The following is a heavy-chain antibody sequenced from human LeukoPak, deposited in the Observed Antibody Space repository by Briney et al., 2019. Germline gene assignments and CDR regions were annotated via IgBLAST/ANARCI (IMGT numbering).Heavy chain of an antibody. V-gene: IGHV1-18*01. CDR2: ISAYNGNT. CDR3: ARGPLPIYCSSTSCYPSSEAYFDY. D-gene: IGHD2-2*01. Sequence: ASVTVSCKASGYTFTSYGISWVRQAPGQGLEWMGWISAYNGNTNYAQKLQGRVTMTTDTSTSTAYMELRSLRSDDTAVYYCARGPLPIYCSSTSCYPSSEAYFDYWGQGTLVTVSS. CDR1: GYTFTSYG. J-gene: IGHJ4*02.